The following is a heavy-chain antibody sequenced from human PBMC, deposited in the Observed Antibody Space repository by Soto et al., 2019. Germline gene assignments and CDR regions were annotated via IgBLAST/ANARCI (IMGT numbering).Heavy chain of an antibody. V-gene: IGHV4-31*03. CDR3: ARGVIH. D-gene: IGHD2-21*01. Sequence: QVQLQESGPGLVKPSQTLSLTCTVSGGSISSGGYYWSWIRQHPGKGLEWIGSFYYRGSTYYNASLKRRVTVSVYASKNPFSLKLRSGPAAGTAVCYCARGVIHWGQGTLVTV. J-gene: IGHJ4*02. CDR2: FYYRGST. CDR1: GGSISSGGYY.